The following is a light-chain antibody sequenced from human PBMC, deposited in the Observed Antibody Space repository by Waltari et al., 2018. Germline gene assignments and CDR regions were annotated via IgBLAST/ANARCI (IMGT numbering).Light chain of an antibody. CDR3: QSYDSILSGYF. CDR2: GNS. Sequence: QSVLTQPPSVSGAPGQRVTISCTGSSSNIGAGFDVHWYQQLPGTAPKLLIYGNSNRPSGVPDRFSGSKSGTSASLAITGLQAEDEADYYCQSYDSILSGYFFGTGTKVTVL. V-gene: IGLV1-40*01. J-gene: IGLJ1*01. CDR1: SSNIGAGFD.